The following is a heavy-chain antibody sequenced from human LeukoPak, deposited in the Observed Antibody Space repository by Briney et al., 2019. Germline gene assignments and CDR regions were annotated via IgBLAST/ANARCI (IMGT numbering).Heavy chain of an antibody. CDR1: GASISSGSYY. J-gene: IGHJ6*03. D-gene: IGHD5-18*01. CDR2: MHSSGRT. Sequence: PSETLSLTCTVSGASISSGSYYWTWIRQPAGTGLEWIGRMHSSGRTCYSPSLKSRVTISVDTSKNQFSLKLSSVTAADTAVYYCARGLRGYSYGYVPWELSYYMDVWGKGTTVTISS. V-gene: IGHV4-61*02. CDR3: ARGLRGYSYGYVPWELSYYMDV.